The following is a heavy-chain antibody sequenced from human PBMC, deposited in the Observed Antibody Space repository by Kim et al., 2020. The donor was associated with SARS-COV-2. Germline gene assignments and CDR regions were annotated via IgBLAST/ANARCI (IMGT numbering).Heavy chain of an antibody. D-gene: IGHD3-22*01. CDR1: GGTFNSYA. CDR3: ARWGENSDYYDSSGPDAFDI. CDR2: IIPIFGTA. V-gene: IGHV1-69*13. J-gene: IGHJ3*02. Sequence: SVKVSCKASGGTFNSYAISWVRQAPGQGLEWMGGIIPIFGTANYAQKFQGRVTITADESTSTAYMELSSLRSEDTAVYYCARWGENSDYYDSSGPDAFDIWGQGTMVTVSS.